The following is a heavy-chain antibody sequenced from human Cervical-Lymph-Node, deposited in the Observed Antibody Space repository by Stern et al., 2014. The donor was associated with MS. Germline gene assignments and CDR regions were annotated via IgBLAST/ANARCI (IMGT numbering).Heavy chain of an antibody. V-gene: IGHV1-2*06. J-gene: IGHJ4*02. CDR2: LAPNSDDP. CDR3: AREATLIVVGIDY. D-gene: IGHD3-22*01. CDR1: GYTFTAFF. Sequence: VHLVEYGNKMQKPGASVKVSCKASGYTFTAFFIHWVRHVPGQGLEWMGRLAPNSDDPTYAQKFQDRVNLSRDKYIGIAFLRSSRLTFADTAVYYCAREATLIVVGIDYWGQGTHVTVSS.